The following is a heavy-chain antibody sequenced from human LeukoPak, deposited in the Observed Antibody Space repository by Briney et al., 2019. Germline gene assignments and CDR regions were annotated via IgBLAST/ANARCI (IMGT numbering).Heavy chain of an antibody. CDR2: ISSSSSTI. Sequence: GGSLILSCAASGFTFSSYSMNWVRQAPGKGLEWVSYISSSSSTIYYADSVKGRFTISRDNVKNSLYLQMNSLRAEDTAVYYCAREGIGNWFDPWGQGTLVTVSS. CDR3: AREGIGNWFDP. CDR1: GFTFSSYS. D-gene: IGHD2-15*01. V-gene: IGHV3-48*04. J-gene: IGHJ5*02.